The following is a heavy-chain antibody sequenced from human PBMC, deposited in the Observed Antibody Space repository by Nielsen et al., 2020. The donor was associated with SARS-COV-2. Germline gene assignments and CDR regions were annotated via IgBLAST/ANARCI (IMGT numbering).Heavy chain of an antibody. CDR2: VSHSGST. CDR1: GGSVSSNDW. V-gene: IGHV4-4*02. D-gene: IGHD2-2*02. Sequence: SETLSLTCAVSGGSVSSNDWWTWVRQSPGKGLEWIGEVSHSGSTNYSPSLKSRVTLSMDKSRRQFSLRLASVSAADTAVYFYARGHLVVVPSPILGLGPFFYSFYLDVWGKGTTVIVSS. CDR3: ARGHLVVVPSPILGLGPFFYSFYLDV. J-gene: IGHJ6*03.